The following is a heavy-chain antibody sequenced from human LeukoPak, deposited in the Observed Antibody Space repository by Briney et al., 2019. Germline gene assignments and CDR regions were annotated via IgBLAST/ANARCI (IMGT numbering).Heavy chain of an antibody. D-gene: IGHD5-24*01. J-gene: IGHJ4*02. CDR2: ISYDGSNK. CDR3: ARDAVRRDGYPGAFAY. CDR1: GFIFSSFA. Sequence: PGGSLRLSCAASGFIFSSFAMHWVSQAPGKGLEWVAVISYDGSNKFYADSVKGRLTISRDNSKNTLYLQMNRLRAEDTAVYYCARDAVRRDGYPGAFAYWGQGPLVTVSS. V-gene: IGHV3-30-3*01.